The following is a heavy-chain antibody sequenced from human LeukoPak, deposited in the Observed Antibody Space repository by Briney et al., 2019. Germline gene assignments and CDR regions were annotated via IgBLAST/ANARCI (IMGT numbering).Heavy chain of an antibody. CDR3: VKAGASSSWEVYYYYYGMDV. CDR2: ISSNGGST. CDR1: GFTFSGYA. J-gene: IGHJ6*02. V-gene: IGHV3-64D*09. D-gene: IGHD6-13*01. Sequence: TGGSLRLSCSASGFTFSGYAMHWVRQAPGKGLEYVSAISSNGGSTYYADSVKGRFTISRDNSKNTLYLQMSSLRAEDTAVYYCVKAGASSSWEVYYYYYGMDVWGQGTTVTVSS.